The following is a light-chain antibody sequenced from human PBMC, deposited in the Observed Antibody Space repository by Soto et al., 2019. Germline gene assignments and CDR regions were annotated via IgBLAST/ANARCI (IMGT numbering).Light chain of an antibody. Sequence: EIVLTQSPGTLSLSPVERATLSCMASQSVSSSYLAWYQQKPGQAPRLLIYGASTRATGIPARFSGSGSGTEFTLTISSLQSEDYAVYYCHQYNKWPWTFGQGTKVDIK. J-gene: IGKJ1*01. V-gene: IGKV3-15*01. CDR2: GAS. CDR3: HQYNKWPWT. CDR1: QSVSSSY.